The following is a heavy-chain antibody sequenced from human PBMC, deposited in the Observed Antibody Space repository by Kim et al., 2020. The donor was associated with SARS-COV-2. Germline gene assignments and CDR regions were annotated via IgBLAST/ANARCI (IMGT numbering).Heavy chain of an antibody. D-gene: IGHD1-1*01. V-gene: IGHV4-31*02. Sequence: NPSLKSRVTISVDTSKNQFSLKLSSVTAADTAVYYCARNSRTQLSNWFDPWGQGTLVTVSS. J-gene: IGHJ5*02. CDR3: ARNSRTQLSNWFDP.